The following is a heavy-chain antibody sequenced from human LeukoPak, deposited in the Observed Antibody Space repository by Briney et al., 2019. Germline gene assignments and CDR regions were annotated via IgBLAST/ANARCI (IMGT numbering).Heavy chain of an antibody. Sequence: GGSLRLSCATSGFTFSSYNMNWVRQAPGKGLEWVASISSSSSYIFYADSVKGRFTISRDNAKNSLYLQMNSLRAEDTAVYYCAREQLILDDAFDIWGQGTMVTVSS. D-gene: IGHD6-13*01. CDR2: ISSSSSYI. CDR1: GFTFSSYN. J-gene: IGHJ3*02. V-gene: IGHV3-21*01. CDR3: AREQLILDDAFDI.